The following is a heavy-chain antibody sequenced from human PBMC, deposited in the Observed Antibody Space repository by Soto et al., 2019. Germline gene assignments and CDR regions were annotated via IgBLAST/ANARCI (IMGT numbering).Heavy chain of an antibody. Sequence: SETLSLTCAAYGGSFSGYYWSWIRQPPGKGLEWIGEINHSGSTNYNPSLKSRVTISVDTSKNQFSLKLSSVTAADTAVYYCARAGRTDYAGYSSSRRYFGYWGQGTLVTVSS. CDR2: INHSGST. D-gene: IGHD6-13*01. J-gene: IGHJ4*02. CDR3: ARAGRTDYAGYSSSRRYFGY. CDR1: GGSFSGYY. V-gene: IGHV4-34*01.